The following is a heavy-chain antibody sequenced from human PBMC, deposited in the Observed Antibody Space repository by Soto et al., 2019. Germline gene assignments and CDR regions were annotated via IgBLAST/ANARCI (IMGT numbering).Heavy chain of an antibody. CDR1: GGSISSYY. V-gene: IGHV4-59*08. Sequence: SETQSLTCTVSGGSISSYYWSWIRQPPGKGLEWIGYIYYSGSTNYNPSLKSRVTISVDTSKNQFSLKLSSVTAADTAVYYCARRLVVRGAPDGYYYDSSGGSCYSGWYYYYGMDVWGQGTTVTVSS. CDR3: ARRLVVRGAPDGYYYDSSGGSCYSGWYYYYGMDV. D-gene: IGHD2-15*01. CDR2: IYYSGST. J-gene: IGHJ6*02.